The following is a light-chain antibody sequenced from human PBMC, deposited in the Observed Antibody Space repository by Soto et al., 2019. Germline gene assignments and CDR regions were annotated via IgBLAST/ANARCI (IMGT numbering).Light chain of an antibody. CDR3: QQLNTYPVT. Sequence: IQLTQSPSSLSASVGDSVTITCRASQGISRYLSWYQQKPGRAPKLLISAASTLQSGVPARFSGSGSGTDFTLSITSLQPEDFATYCCQQLNTYPVTFGGGTKVEIK. CDR1: QGISRY. J-gene: IGKJ4*01. V-gene: IGKV1-9*01. CDR2: AAS.